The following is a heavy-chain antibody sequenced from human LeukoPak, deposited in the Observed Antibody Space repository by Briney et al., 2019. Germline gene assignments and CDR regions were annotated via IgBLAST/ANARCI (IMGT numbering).Heavy chain of an antibody. Sequence: ASVKVSCKASGYTFTSYGISWVRQAPGQGLEWMGWISAYNGNTNYAQKLQGRVTMTTDTSTSTAYMELRSLRSDDTAVYYCARDGGLGTIFGVVLPTWGQGTLVTVSS. J-gene: IGHJ5*02. CDR1: GYTFTSYG. CDR2: ISAYNGNT. V-gene: IGHV1-18*01. D-gene: IGHD3-3*01. CDR3: ARDGGLGTIFGVVLPT.